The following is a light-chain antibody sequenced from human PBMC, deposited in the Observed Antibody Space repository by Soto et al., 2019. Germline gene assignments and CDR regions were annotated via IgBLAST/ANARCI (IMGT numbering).Light chain of an antibody. CDR2: DAS. J-gene: IGKJ1*01. CDR3: QQYGDRPRT. V-gene: IGKV3-15*01. CDR1: QSVGSD. Sequence: EIVMTQSPATLSVSPGERATLSCRASQSVGSDVAWYHQRSGQAPRLLIFDASIRVPTTPARFSGSVSGTEFTLTISSLESEAFAVYFCQQYGDRPRTFGQGTKVDI.